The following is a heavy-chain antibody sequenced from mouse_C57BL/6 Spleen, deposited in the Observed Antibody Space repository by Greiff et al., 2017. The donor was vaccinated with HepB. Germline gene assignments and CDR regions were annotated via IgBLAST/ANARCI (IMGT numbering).Heavy chain of an antibody. Sequence: EVKVEESRGGLVQPGGSMKLSCVASGFTFSNYWMNWVRQSPEKGLEWVAQIRLKSDNYATHYAESVKGRFTISRDDSKSSVYLQMNNLRAEDTGIYYCPRDFDVWGTGTTVTVSS. V-gene: IGHV6-3*01. CDR1: GFTFSNYW. J-gene: IGHJ1*03. D-gene: IGHD3-3*01. CDR2: IRLKSDNYAT. CDR3: PRDFDV.